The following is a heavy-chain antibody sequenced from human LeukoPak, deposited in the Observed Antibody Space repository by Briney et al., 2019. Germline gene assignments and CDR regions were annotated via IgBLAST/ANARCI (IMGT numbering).Heavy chain of an antibody. Sequence: PGGSLRLSCAASGFTFSSYAMSWVRQAPGKGLEWVSAISGSGGSTYYADSVKGRFTISRDNSKNTLYLQMNSLRAEDTAVYYCARDNVAVAGTYYYDSSGYLDYWGQGTLVTVSS. V-gene: IGHV3-23*01. CDR1: GFTFSSYA. CDR3: ARDNVAVAGTYYYDSSGYLDY. D-gene: IGHD3-22*01. J-gene: IGHJ4*02. CDR2: ISGSGGST.